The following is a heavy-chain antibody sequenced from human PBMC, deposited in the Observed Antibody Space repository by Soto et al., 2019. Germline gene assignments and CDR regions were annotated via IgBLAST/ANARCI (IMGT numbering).Heavy chain of an antibody. CDR2: IYPGDSDT. D-gene: IGHD3-22*01. CDR1: GYSFTSYW. Sequence: GESLKISCNGSGYSFTSYWIGWVRQMPGKGLEWMGIIYPGDSDTRYSPSFQGQVTISADKSISTAYLQWSSLKASDTAMYYCARLAYYYDSSGYRDAFDIWGQRTMVIVSS. J-gene: IGHJ3*02. V-gene: IGHV5-51*01. CDR3: ARLAYYYDSSGYRDAFDI.